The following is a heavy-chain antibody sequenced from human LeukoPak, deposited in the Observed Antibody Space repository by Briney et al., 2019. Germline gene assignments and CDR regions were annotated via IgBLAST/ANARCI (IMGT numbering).Heavy chain of an antibody. J-gene: IGHJ4*02. CDR2: IGSKASGGTT. CDR3: TRDESPAGDYYFDF. V-gene: IGHV3-49*04. D-gene: IGHD2-2*01. Sequence: PGGSLRLSCRASGFTFDEYAMSWVRQAPGKGLEWVGFIGSKASGGTTEYAASVKGRFTISRDDSKSIAYLQMNSLKTEDTAVYYCTRDESPAGDYYFDFWGQGTLVTVSS. CDR1: GFTFDEYA.